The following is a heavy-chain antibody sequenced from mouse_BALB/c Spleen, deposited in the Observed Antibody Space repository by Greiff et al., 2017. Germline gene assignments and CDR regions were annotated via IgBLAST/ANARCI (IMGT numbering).Heavy chain of an antibody. J-gene: IGHJ4*01. Sequence: QVQLQQSGAELARPGASVKLSCKASGYTFTSYWMQWVKQRPGQGLEWIGAIYPGDGDTRYTQKFKGKATLTADKSSSTAYMQLSSLASEDSAVYYCARWGWYYAMDYWGQGTSVTVSS. CDR1: GYTFTSYW. V-gene: IGHV1-87*01. D-gene: IGHD1-1*02. CDR2: IYPGDGDT. CDR3: ARWGWYYAMDY.